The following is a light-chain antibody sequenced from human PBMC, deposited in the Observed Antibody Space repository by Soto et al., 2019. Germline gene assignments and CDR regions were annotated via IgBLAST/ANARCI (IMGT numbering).Light chain of an antibody. V-gene: IGKV3-20*01. CDR3: QQYGSSPIT. J-gene: IGKJ5*01. CDR2: GAS. CDR1: QTVSSS. Sequence: IVLTLSPGTLSLSPGERATLSCRASQTVSSSLAWYQQKTGQAPRLLISGASTRATGIPDRFSGSGSETDFTLTISRLEPEDFTLYYCQQYGSSPITFGQG.